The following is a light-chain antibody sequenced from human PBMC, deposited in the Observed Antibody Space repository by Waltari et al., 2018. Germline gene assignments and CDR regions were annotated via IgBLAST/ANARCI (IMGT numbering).Light chain of an antibody. CDR3: MFWPSNVWV. CDR2: STSDSEK. V-gene: IGLV5-37*01. CDR1: SDTNVGALH. Sequence: QTVLTQPPSSSASPGEPARLTRPLPSDTNVGALHTYWYQPNPGSPPRFLLYSTSDSEKAQGSGVPSRFSGSKDASANAGILLISGLQSEDEADYYCMFWPSNVWVFGGGTKLTVL. J-gene: IGLJ3*02.